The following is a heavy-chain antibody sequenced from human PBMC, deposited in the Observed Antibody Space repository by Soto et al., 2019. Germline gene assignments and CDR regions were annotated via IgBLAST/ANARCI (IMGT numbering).Heavy chain of an antibody. CDR3: ARERRGGYWFGP. V-gene: IGHV4-30-4*01. J-gene: IGHJ5*02. Sequence: QVQLQESGPGLVKPSQTLSLTCTVSGGSISSGDYYWSWIRQPPGKGLEWIGYIYYSGITYYNPSLKSRVTISVDTSTNQFSMKLSSVNAADTAVYYCARERRGGYWFGPWGQGTLVTVSS. CDR2: IYYSGIT. CDR1: GGSISSGDYY.